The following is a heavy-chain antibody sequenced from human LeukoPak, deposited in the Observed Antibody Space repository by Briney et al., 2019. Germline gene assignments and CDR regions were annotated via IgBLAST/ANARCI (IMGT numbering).Heavy chain of an antibody. D-gene: IGHD6-6*01. V-gene: IGHV1-2*02. J-gene: IGHJ4*02. CDR1: GYTFTDYY. Sequence: ASVKVSCKASGYTFTDYYMHWVRQAPGQGLEWMGWINPHSGGTNYAQKFQGRVTMTRDTSISTVYMEVSRLRSDDTAVYCCARDSSYSSSLYYFEYWGQGTLVTVSS. CDR3: ARDSSYSSSLYYFEY. CDR2: INPHSGGT.